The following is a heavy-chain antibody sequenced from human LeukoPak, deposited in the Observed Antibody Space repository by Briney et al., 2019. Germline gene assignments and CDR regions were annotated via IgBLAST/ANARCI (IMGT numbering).Heavy chain of an antibody. Sequence: SETLSLTCTVSGGSISSGDYYWSWIRQPPGKGLEWIGYIYYSGSTYYNPSLKSRVTISVDTSKNQFSLKLSSVTAADTAVYYCAREDCSSTSCYLSWGYFDLWGRGTLVTVSS. CDR2: IYYSGST. D-gene: IGHD2-2*01. J-gene: IGHJ2*01. V-gene: IGHV4-30-4*08. CDR1: GGSISSGDYY. CDR3: AREDCSSTSCYLSWGYFDL.